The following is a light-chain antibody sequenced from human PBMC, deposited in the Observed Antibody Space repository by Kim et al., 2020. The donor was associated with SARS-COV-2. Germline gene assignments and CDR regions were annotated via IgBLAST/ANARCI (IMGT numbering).Light chain of an antibody. CDR1: SLRKSY. J-gene: IGLJ1*01. Sequence: SSELTQDPAVSVPLGQTARITCQADSLRKSYGAWFQQTPGQAPLLLIYNKYYTPSGIPDRFSGSPSGNTPSLTIPRAQAEVDANYYFNSRDNSPHLLGVF. CDR2: NKY. V-gene: IGLV3-19*01. CDR3: NSRDNSPHLLGV.